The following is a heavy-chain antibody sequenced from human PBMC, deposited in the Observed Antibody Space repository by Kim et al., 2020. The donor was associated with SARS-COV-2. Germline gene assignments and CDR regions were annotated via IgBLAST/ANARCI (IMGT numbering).Heavy chain of an antibody. CDR3: VKDRPRPWAPFDY. J-gene: IGHJ4*02. CDR2: INEDGSDK. D-gene: IGHD1-1*01. CDR1: GFTFSSYW. Sequence: GGSLRLSCEVSGFTFSSYWINWVRQAPGKGLEWVANINEDGSDKYYADSVKGRFAISRDNAKNSFYLQMNSLRGEDTAVYYCVKDRPRPWAPFDYWGQGTLVAVSS. V-gene: IGHV3-7*03.